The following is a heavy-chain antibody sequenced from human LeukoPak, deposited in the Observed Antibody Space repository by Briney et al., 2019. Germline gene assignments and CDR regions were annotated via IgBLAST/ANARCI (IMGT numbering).Heavy chain of an antibody. CDR2: INPNSGGT. Sequence: ASVKVSCKASRYTFTGYYMHWVRQAPGQGLEWMGWINPNSGGTNYAQKFQGRVTMTRDTSISTAYMELSRLGSDDTAVYYCARVTLLNDAFDIWGQGTMVTVSS. D-gene: IGHD2-15*01. J-gene: IGHJ3*02. CDR1: RYTFTGYY. V-gene: IGHV1-2*02. CDR3: ARVTLLNDAFDI.